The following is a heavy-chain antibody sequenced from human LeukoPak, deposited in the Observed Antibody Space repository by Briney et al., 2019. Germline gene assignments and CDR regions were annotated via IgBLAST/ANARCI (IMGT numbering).Heavy chain of an antibody. D-gene: IGHD6-19*01. V-gene: IGHV4-61*02. CDR1: GGSISSGSYY. CDR3: ARSTYSSGWQDFDY. Sequence: PSQTLSLTCTVSGGSISSGSYYWSWIRQPAGKGLEWIGRIYTSGSTNYNPSLKSRVTMSVDTSKNQFSLKLSSVTAADTAVYYCARSTYSSGWQDFDYWGQGTLVTVSS. J-gene: IGHJ4*02. CDR2: IYTSGST.